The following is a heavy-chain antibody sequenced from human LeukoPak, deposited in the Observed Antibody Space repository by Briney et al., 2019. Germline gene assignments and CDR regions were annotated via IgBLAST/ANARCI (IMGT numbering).Heavy chain of an antibody. CDR2: IKQDGSEK. CDR3: ARDLYGDYAGGADY. D-gene: IGHD4-17*01. Sequence: GGSLRLSCAASGFTFSSYWMSWVRQAPGKGLEWVANIKQDGSEKYYVDSVKGRFTISRDNAKNSLYLQMNSLRAEDTAVYYCARDLYGDYAGGADYWGQGTLVTVSS. V-gene: IGHV3-7*01. J-gene: IGHJ4*02. CDR1: GFTFSSYW.